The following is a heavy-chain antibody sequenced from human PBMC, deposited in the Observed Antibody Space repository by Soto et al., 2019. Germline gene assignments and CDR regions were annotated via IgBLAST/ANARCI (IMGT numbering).Heavy chain of an antibody. CDR2: FHASGYT. Sequence: SETLSLTCAVSGGSISSYYCTWIRQPAGKGLEWIGRFHASGYTNYNPSLKSRVTMSSDTSKSQFSLRLSSVTAADTAVYYCARGNQVAMSDFWGQGTLVTVSS. CDR1: GGSISSYY. J-gene: IGHJ4*02. V-gene: IGHV4-4*07. CDR3: ARGNQVAMSDF.